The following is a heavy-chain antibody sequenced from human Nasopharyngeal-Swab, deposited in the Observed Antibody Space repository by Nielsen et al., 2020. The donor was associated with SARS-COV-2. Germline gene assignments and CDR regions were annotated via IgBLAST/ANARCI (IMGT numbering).Heavy chain of an antibody. CDR3: ARMGEQQLVSGYYYYMDV. CDR2: IDWDNDK. Sequence: WIRQPPGKALEWLARIDWDNDKYYSTSLKTRLTISKDTSKNQVVLTMTNMDPVDTATYYRARMGEQQLVSGYYYYMDVWGKGTTVTVSS. D-gene: IGHD6-13*01. J-gene: IGHJ6*03. V-gene: IGHV2-70*11.